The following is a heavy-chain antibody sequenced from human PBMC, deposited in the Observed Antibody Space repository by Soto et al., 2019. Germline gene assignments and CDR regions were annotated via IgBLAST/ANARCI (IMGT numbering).Heavy chain of an antibody. V-gene: IGHV3-66*01. CDR2: IYSGGST. CDR1: GFTVSSNY. J-gene: IGHJ4*02. Sequence: EVQLVESGGGLVQPGGSLRLSCAASGFTVSSNYMSWVRQAPGKGLEWVSVIYSGGSTYYADSVKDRFTISRDNSKNTLYLQMNSLRAEDTAVYYCARDRPGYYFDYWGQGTLVTVSS. CDR3: ARDRPGYYFDY.